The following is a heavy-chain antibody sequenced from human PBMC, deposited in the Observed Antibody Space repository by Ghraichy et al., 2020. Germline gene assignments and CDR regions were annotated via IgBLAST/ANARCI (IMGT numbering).Heavy chain of an antibody. D-gene: IGHD6-13*01. CDR3: ASRKIAIAGTNYYYYGMDV. CDR1: GGSFSSYA. J-gene: IGHJ6*02. V-gene: IGHV1-69*06. Sequence: SVKVSCKVSGGSFSSYAVSWVRQAPGQVLEWMGGITPISATPNYAQNFQGRFTIIADTSTSTAYMELSILRSEDTSVYYCASRKIAIAGTNYYYYGMDVWGQGTTITVSS. CDR2: ITPISATP.